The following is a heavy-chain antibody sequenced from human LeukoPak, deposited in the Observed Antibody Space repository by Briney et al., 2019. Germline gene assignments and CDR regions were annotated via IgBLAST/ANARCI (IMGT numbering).Heavy chain of an antibody. CDR1: GITLSNYG. CDR3: AKRGVVIRVILVGFHKEAYYFDS. V-gene: IGHV3-23*01. CDR2: ISGSGGGT. D-gene: IGHD3-22*01. J-gene: IGHJ4*02. Sequence: GGSLRLSCAVSGITLSNYGMSWIRQAPGKGLEWVAGISGSGGGTNYADSVKGRFTISRDNPKNTLYLQMNGLRAEDTAVYFCAKRGVVIRVILVGFHKEAYYFDSWGQGALVTVSS.